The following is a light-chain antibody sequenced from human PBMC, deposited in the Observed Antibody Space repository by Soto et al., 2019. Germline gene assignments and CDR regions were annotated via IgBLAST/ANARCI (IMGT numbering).Light chain of an antibody. CDR2: SNY. Sequence: QSLLTQPPSVSVTPGQRVAISCSGSSSNIESNTVTWYQQLPGTAPKLVIYSNYDRPSGVADRFSGSTSGTSTSLVIRGRQSEDEGDYYCAAGEDILTGYVFGGAPTVTV. CDR3: AAGEDILTGYV. J-gene: IGLJ1*01. CDR1: SSNIESNT. V-gene: IGLV1-44*01.